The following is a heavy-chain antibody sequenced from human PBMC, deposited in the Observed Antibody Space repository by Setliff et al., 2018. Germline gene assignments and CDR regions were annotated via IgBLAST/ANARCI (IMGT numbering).Heavy chain of an antibody. CDR2: ISYTGST. CDR1: GDSIFDNY. J-gene: IGHJ4*02. CDR3: ARLSPYNTGPPFDY. Sequence: SDTLSLTCSVSGDSIFDNYWSWIRQSPGRGLEWIAYISYTGSTNYNPSLKSRVTISLDTSKNHFSLNLRSVTAADTAVYYCARLSPYNTGPPFDYWGQGTLVTVSS. V-gene: IGHV4-59*08. D-gene: IGHD2-8*02.